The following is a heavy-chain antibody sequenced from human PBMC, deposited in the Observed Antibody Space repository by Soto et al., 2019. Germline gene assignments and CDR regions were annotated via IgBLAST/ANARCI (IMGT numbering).Heavy chain of an antibody. CDR2: IYTSGST. D-gene: IGHD4-4*01. V-gene: IGHV4-4*07. Sequence: PSETLSLTCTVSGGSISSYYWSWIRQPAGKGLEWIGRIYTSGSTNYNPSLKSRVTMSVDTSKNQFSLKLSSVTAADTAVYYCARGRVTVTPSGDYYYGMDVWGQGTTVTVSS. J-gene: IGHJ6*02. CDR3: ARGRVTVTPSGDYYYGMDV. CDR1: GGSISSYY.